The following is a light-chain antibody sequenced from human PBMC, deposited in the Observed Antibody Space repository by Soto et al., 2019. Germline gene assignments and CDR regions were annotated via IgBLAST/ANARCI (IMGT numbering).Light chain of an antibody. CDR2: NAS. J-gene: IGKJ1*01. CDR1: QSISAW. CDR3: QQYNNYGSWT. Sequence: DIQMTQSPSTLSASVGDRVTITCRASQSISAWLAWYQQKPGKAPKLLIYNASSLESGVPSRFSGSGSGTDFTLTISSLQPDDFATYYCQQYNNYGSWTFGQGTKVEIK. V-gene: IGKV1-5*03.